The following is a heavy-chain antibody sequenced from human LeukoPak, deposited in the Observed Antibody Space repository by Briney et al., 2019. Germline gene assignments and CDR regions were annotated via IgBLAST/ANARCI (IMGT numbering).Heavy chain of an antibody. CDR2: INPEATTI. CDR3: ARAGEGSSWFENHNYYYMDV. Sequence: PGGSLRLSCADSEFTLSNYWVHWVRQAPGKGLEWVSRINPEATTINYADSVKGRFTISRDNAKNTLYLQMDSLRAEDTAVYYCARAGEGSSWFENHNYYYMDVWGKGTTVTVSS. CDR1: EFTLSNYW. V-gene: IGHV3-74*01. J-gene: IGHJ6*03. D-gene: IGHD6-13*01.